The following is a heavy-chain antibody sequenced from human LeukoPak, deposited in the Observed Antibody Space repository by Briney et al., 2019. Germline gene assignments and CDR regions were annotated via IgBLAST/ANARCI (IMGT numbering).Heavy chain of an antibody. D-gene: IGHD1-14*01. J-gene: IGHJ5*02. Sequence: PGGSLRLSCAASAFTFSSYGMNWVRKAPGKGLEWVSGISGGGGSTYYADSVKGRFTISRDNSKNTLYLKMNSLRAEDTALYYCAKGSGINHYHWIDPWGQGTLVTVSS. CDR3: AKGSGINHYHWIDP. CDR2: ISGGGGST. CDR1: AFTFSSYG. V-gene: IGHV3-23*01.